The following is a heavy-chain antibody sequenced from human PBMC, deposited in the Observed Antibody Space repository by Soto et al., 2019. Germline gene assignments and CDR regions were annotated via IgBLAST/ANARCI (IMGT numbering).Heavy chain of an antibody. V-gene: IGHV4-34*01. Sequence: QVQLQQWGAGLLKPSETLSLTCAVYGGSFSGYYWSWIRQPPGKGLEWIGEINHSGSTNYNPSLKSRVTISVDTSKNQFSLKLSSVTAADTAVYYCARGQLYYYGMDVWGQGTTVTVSS. CDR2: INHSGST. J-gene: IGHJ6*02. D-gene: IGHD2-2*01. CDR1: GGSFSGYY. CDR3: ARGQLYYYGMDV.